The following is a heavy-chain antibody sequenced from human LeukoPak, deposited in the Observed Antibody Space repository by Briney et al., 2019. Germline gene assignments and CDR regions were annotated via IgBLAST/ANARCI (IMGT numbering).Heavy chain of an antibody. CDR2: IYWDDDK. D-gene: IGHD3-22*01. Sequence: SGPTLVNPTQTLTLTCTFSGFSLSTSGVGVGWIRQPPGKALEWLALIYWDDDKRYSPSLKSRLTSTKDTSKNQVVLTMTNMDPVDTATYYCAHRTYYYDSSGHAFDYWGQGTLVTVSS. CDR1: GFSLSTSGVG. V-gene: IGHV2-5*02. CDR3: AHRTYYYDSSGHAFDY. J-gene: IGHJ4*02.